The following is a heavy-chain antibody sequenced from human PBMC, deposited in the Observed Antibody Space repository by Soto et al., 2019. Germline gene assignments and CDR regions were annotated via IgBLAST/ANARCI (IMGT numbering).Heavy chain of an antibody. CDR2: ISNSSDNT. CDR1: AFTFSTYA. CDR3: AREDYYYDSSPKYGMDV. D-gene: IGHD3-22*01. V-gene: IGHV3-23*01. J-gene: IGHJ6*02. Sequence: PGGSLRLSCAASAFTFSTYAMSWVRQAPGQGLEWVSAISNSSDNTFYAESVKGRITISRDNSKNTLYLQMNSLRAEDTAVYFCAREDYYYDSSPKYGMDVWGQGTTVTVSS.